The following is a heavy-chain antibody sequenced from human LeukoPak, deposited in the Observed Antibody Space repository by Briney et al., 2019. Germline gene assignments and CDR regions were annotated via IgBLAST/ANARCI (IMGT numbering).Heavy chain of an antibody. J-gene: IGHJ6*02. D-gene: IGHD1-26*01. V-gene: IGHV1-18*01. Sequence: GASVKVSCKASGYTFTSYDISWVRQAPGQGLEWMGWISAYNGNTNYAQKFQGRVTMTTDTSTSTAYMELRSLRSDDTAVYYCARGPTKKVDSYYYGMDVWGRGTTVTVSS. CDR3: ARGPTKKVDSYYYGMDV. CDR2: ISAYNGNT. CDR1: GYTFTSYD.